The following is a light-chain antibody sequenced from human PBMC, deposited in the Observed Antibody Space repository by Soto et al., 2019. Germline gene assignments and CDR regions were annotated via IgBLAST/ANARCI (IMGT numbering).Light chain of an antibody. CDR1: QGISDY. Sequence: DIQLTQSPSFLSASVGDRVTISCRASQGISDYLAWYQQKPGKAPKLLIYGASTLQSGVPSRFSGSASGTELTLTISSLQPEDCATCVCQQFNAYPLTFGGGTKLEIK. CDR2: GAS. CDR3: QQFNAYPLT. J-gene: IGKJ4*01. V-gene: IGKV1-9*01.